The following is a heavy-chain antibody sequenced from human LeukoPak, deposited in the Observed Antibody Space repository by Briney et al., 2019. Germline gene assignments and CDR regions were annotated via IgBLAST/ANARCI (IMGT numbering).Heavy chain of an antibody. D-gene: IGHD1-1*01. CDR2: IKQDGSEK. V-gene: IGHV3-7*05. J-gene: IGHJ4*02. CDR1: GFSFSSSW. CDR3: ARDWKGGLDY. Sequence: PGGSLRLSCAASGFSFSSSWMYWDRQAPGKGLEWVANIKQDGSEKYYVDSVKGRFTISRDNAKNSVYLQMNSLRDEDTAVYYCARDWKGGLDYWGQGTLVTVAS.